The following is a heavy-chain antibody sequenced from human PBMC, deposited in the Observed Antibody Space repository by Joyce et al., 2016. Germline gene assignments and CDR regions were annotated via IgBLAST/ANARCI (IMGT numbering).Heavy chain of an antibody. Sequence: EVQLVESGGGLIQPGGSLRLSCAASGFTVSNNYMNWVRQAPGKGLEWVSVSYSDGSTYYADSVKGRFTVSKNISKNILYLQMDSLRVEDTAVYYCAKGRDGYPGDWGRGTLVTVSS. J-gene: IGHJ4*02. CDR1: GFTVSNNY. D-gene: IGHD5-24*01. CDR3: AKGRDGYPGD. CDR2: SYSDGST. V-gene: IGHV3-53*01.